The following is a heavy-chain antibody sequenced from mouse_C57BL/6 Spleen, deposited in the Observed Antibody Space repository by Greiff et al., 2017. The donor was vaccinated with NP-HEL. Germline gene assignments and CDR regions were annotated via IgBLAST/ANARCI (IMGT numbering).Heavy chain of an antibody. CDR2: ISYDGSN. CDR3: AREEYYGSSWYFDV. V-gene: IGHV3-6*01. Sequence: DVKLQDSGPGLVKPSQSLSLTCSVTGYSITSGYYWNWIRQFPGNKLEWMGYISYDGSNNYNPSLKNRISITRDTSKNQFFLKLNSVTTEDTATYYCAREEYYGSSWYFDVWGTGTTVTVSS. J-gene: IGHJ1*03. D-gene: IGHD1-1*01. CDR1: GYSITSGYY.